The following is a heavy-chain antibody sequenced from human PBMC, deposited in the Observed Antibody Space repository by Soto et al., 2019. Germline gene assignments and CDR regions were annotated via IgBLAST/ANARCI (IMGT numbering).Heavy chain of an antibody. CDR3: AKDSSSWTRRFDY. Sequence: EVQLLESGGGLVQPGGSLRLSCAASGFTFSSYAMSWVRQAPGKGLEWVSAISGSGGSTYYADSVKGWFTISRDNSKNTLYLQMNSLRAEDTAVYYCAKDSSSWTRRFDYWGQGTLVTVSS. CDR2: ISGSGGST. CDR1: GFTFSSYA. V-gene: IGHV3-23*01. J-gene: IGHJ4*02. D-gene: IGHD6-13*01.